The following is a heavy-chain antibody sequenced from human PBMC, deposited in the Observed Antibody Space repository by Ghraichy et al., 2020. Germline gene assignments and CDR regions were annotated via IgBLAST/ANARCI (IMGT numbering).Heavy chain of an antibody. CDR3: ARDCSDFWSGYYYVDYGMDV. V-gene: IGHV1-69*13. CDR2: IIPIFGTA. J-gene: IGHJ6*02. CDR1: VCTFSSYA. Sequence: SVKVSCKASVCTFSSYAISRVRQAPGQGLEWMGGIIPIFGTANYAQKFQGRVTITADQSTGTAYMELSSLRSEDTAVYYCARDCSDFWSGYYYVDYGMDVWGQGTTVTVSS. D-gene: IGHD3-3*01.